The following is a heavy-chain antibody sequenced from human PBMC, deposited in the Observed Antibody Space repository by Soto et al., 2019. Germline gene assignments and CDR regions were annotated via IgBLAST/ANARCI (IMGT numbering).Heavy chain of an antibody. J-gene: IGHJ4*02. Sequence: EVRLVESGGDLVKSGGSLRLSCVGSGFLFRNYEMNWVRQAPGKGLEWLAHISTTGGHVSESDSVKGRFTISTDNTKHTLYLQMISLRTEDTGVYYAVSQPHWARPFEYWGQGTLVNVSS. CDR3: VSQPHWARPFEY. CDR2: ISTTGGHV. CDR1: GFLFRNYE. V-gene: IGHV3-48*03. D-gene: IGHD7-27*01.